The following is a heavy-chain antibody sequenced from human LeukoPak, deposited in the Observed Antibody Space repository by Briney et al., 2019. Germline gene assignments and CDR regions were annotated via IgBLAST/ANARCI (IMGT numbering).Heavy chain of an antibody. D-gene: IGHD1-14*01. CDR3: ARSGPKDWALDY. Sequence: ASVKVSCKASGYTFSSYSINWVRQAPGQGLEWMGWISTYNGNTNYAQKLQGRGTLTTDTSTSTAYMELRSLRSDDTAVYYCARSGPKDWALDYWGRGTLVTVSS. V-gene: IGHV1-18*01. CDR1: GYTFSSYS. CDR2: ISTYNGNT. J-gene: IGHJ4*02.